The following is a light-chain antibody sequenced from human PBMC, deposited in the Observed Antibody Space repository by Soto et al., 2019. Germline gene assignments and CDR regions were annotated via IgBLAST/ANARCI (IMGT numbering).Light chain of an antibody. CDR2: TAS. CDR3: HKYGPSPLT. V-gene: IGKV3-20*01. J-gene: IGKJ4*01. Sequence: EIVLTKSPGTLYLSPGARATLSCRASQSVASSFIAWFQQKPGQPPRLLIYTASSRASGIPDRFTASGSGTDFTLTISRLEPEDFAVYYCHKYGPSPLTFGGGTKVEI. CDR1: QSVASSF.